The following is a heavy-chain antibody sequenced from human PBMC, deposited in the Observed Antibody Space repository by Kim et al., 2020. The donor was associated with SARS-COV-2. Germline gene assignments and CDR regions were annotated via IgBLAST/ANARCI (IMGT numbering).Heavy chain of an antibody. D-gene: IGHD3-10*01. Sequence: GGSPRLSCAASGFTFSSYAMSWVRQAPGKGLEWVSAISGSGGSTYYADSVKGRFTISRDNSKNTLYLQMNSLRAEDTAVYYCAKDLMGFGFGELRYYYYGMDVWGEGTTVTVSS. CDR3: AKDLMGFGFGELRYYYYGMDV. CDR2: ISGSGGST. V-gene: IGHV3-23*01. J-gene: IGHJ6*04. CDR1: GFTFSSYA.